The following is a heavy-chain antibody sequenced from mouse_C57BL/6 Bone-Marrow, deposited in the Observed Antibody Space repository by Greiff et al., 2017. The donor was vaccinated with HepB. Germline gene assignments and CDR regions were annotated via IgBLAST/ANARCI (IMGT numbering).Heavy chain of an antibody. V-gene: IGHV5-17*01. Sequence: EVNLVESGGGLVKPGGSLKLSCAASGFTFSDYGMHWVRQAPEKGLEWVAYISSGSSTIYYADTVKGRFTISRDNAKNTLFLQMTSLRSEDTAMYYCARPRSYYYGSSFAYWGQGTLVTVSA. J-gene: IGHJ3*01. D-gene: IGHD1-1*01. CDR2: ISSGSSTI. CDR1: GFTFSDYG. CDR3: ARPRSYYYGSSFAY.